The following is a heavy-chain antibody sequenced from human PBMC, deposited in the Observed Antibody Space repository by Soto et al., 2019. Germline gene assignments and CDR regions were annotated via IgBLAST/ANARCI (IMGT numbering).Heavy chain of an antibody. CDR3: VRDSYYTPWYYFTSYTYVMAA. Sequence: GEYLKNSCKVTGYRFTSYWISWVLQMPGQGLEWMGRIDPSDSYTNHSPSFQGHVTISADKSISTAYLQWSSLKASDTAMYYCVRDSYYTPWYYFTSYTYVMAAWGQGAMCTVSS. J-gene: IGHJ6*02. CDR2: IDPSDSYT. CDR1: GYRFTSYW. D-gene: IGHD3-3*01. V-gene: IGHV5-10-1*01.